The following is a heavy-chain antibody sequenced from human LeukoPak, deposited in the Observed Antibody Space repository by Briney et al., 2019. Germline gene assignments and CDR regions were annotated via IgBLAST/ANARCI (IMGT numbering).Heavy chain of an antibody. CDR3: STSPSFGSSWYQFNY. Sequence: PGGSLRLSCSVSGLTFYTYAMSWVHQAPGKGLEWVSAISGRDGRTYYTDSVKGRFTISRDNSKNTLYLQMNSLRAEDAAVYYCSTSPSFGSSWYQFNYWGQGALVIVSS. CDR1: GLTFYTYA. D-gene: IGHD6-13*01. J-gene: IGHJ4*02. CDR2: ISGRDGRT. V-gene: IGHV3-23*01.